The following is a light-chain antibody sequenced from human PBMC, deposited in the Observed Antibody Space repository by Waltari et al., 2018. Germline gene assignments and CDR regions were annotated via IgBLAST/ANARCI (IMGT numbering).Light chain of an antibody. CDR2: AAS. J-gene: IGKJ4*01. CDR1: QGMSSY. CDR3: QQLNSYPLLT. V-gene: IGKV1-9*01. Sequence: IQLTQSPSSLSASVGDRVTITCRASQGMSSYLAWYQQKPGKAPKLLIYAASTLQSGVPSGFSGSGSGTDFTLTINSLQPEDFATYYCQQLNSYPLLTFGGGTKVEIK.